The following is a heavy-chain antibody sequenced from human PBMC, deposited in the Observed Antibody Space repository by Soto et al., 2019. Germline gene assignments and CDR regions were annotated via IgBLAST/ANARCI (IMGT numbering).Heavy chain of an antibody. Sequence: GASVKVSCTASGGTFSSSAISWVRQAPGQGLEWMGGIIPIFGTANYAQKFQGRVTITADESTSTAYMELSSLRSEDTAVYYCASDIVVVPAAPYYYYGMDVWGQGTTVTVSS. V-gene: IGHV1-69*13. CDR1: GGTFSSSA. J-gene: IGHJ6*02. D-gene: IGHD2-2*01. CDR2: IIPIFGTA. CDR3: ASDIVVVPAAPYYYYGMDV.